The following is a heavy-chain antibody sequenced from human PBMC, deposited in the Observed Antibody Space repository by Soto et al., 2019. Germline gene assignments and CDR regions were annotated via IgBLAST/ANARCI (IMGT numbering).Heavy chain of an antibody. J-gene: IGHJ4*02. D-gene: IGHD1-1*01. CDR2: ISAHNGNT. Sequence: QVDLVQYGAEVKKPGASVKVSCKASGYTCTSYGITWVRQAPGQGLEWMGWISAHNGNTDYAQKLQGRVIVTRDTSTSTAYMELRSLISDDTAVYYCARGRYGDYWGQGVLVTVSS. CDR1: GYTCTSYG. V-gene: IGHV1-18*01. CDR3: ARGRYGDY.